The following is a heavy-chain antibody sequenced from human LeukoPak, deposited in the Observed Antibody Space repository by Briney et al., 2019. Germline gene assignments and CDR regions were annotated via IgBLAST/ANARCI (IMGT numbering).Heavy chain of an antibody. CDR2: IYPGDSDT. V-gene: IGHV5-51*01. CDR1: GYSFTSYC. J-gene: IGHJ4*02. Sequence: TGESLKISCKGSGYSFTSYCIGWVRQMPGKGLEWMGIIYPGDSDTRYSPSFQGQVTISADKSISTAYLQWSSLRASDTAMYYCARLSGSSSWYFDYWGQGTLVTVSS. D-gene: IGHD6-13*01. CDR3: ARLSGSSSWYFDY.